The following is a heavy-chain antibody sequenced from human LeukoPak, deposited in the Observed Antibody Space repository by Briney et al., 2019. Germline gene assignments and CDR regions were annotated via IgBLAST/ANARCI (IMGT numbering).Heavy chain of an antibody. CDR3: TKHRGGWIDAFDI. V-gene: IGHV3-23*01. CDR1: GFTFSSYA. D-gene: IGHD5-12*01. Sequence: PGGSLRLSCAASGFTFSSYAMTWVRQASGKGLEWVSGISGSGGSSYSADSVKGRFTISRDNSKKTLYMQMNSLRAEDTAVYYCTKHRGGWIDAFDIWGQGTMVTVSS. CDR2: ISGSGGSS. J-gene: IGHJ3*02.